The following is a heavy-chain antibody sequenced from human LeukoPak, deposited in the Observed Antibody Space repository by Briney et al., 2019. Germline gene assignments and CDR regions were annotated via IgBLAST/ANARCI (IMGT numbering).Heavy chain of an antibody. D-gene: IGHD6-13*01. CDR1: RFTFSSYG. Sequence: PGGSLRLSCAASRFTFSSYGMHWVRQAPGQGLEWMGWINPNSGGTNYAQKFQGRVTMTRDTSISTAYMELSRLRSDDTAVYYCAREWGIAAFDYWGQGTLVTVSS. CDR3: AREWGIAAFDY. J-gene: IGHJ4*02. CDR2: INPNSGGT. V-gene: IGHV1-2*02.